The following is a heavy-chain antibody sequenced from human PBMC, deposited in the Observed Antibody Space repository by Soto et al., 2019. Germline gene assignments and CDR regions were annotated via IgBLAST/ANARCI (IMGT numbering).Heavy chain of an antibody. CDR3: ARDVSPGSSSWYFDAFDL. D-gene: IGHD6-13*01. J-gene: IGHJ3*01. Sequence: EARLVESGGGLVQPGGSLRLSCAASGFTFSSYWMNWVRQAPGKGLEWVANIKKDESKKSYLDSVRGRFTISRDNAKNSLYLQMDSLTAEDTAMYYCARDVSPGSSSWYFDAFDLWGQGTMVTVSS. CDR2: IKKDESKK. CDR1: GFTFSSYW. V-gene: IGHV3-7*05.